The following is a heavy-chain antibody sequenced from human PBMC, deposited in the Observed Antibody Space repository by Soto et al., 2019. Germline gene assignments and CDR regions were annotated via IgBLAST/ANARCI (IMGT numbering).Heavy chain of an antibody. D-gene: IGHD3-10*01. J-gene: IGHJ4*02. CDR1: GVSISSGGYS. CDR3: ASTQFMVIIARGNF. CDR2: IYHSGST. V-gene: IGHV4-30-2*01. Sequence: PSETLSLTCAVSGVSISSGGYSWSWIRQPPGKGLEWIGYIYHSGSTYYNPSLKSRVTISVDRSKNQFSLKLSSVTAADTALYYCASTQFMVIIARGNFWGQGTLVTVSS.